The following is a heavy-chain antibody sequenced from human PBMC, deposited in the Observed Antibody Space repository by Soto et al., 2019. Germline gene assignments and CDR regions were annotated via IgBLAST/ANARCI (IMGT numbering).Heavy chain of an antibody. CDR1: GGLFSSYA. Sequence: QEQLVQSGAEVKRPGSSVKVSCKDSGGLFSSYAISWVRQAPGQGLEWMGGIIPVFGTPYYAQKLQGRVTIRADESTNTAYLELSSLTSGDTAMYYCARGDSPYVWFNEFWGPGSLVTVSS. CDR3: ARGDSPYVWFNEF. J-gene: IGHJ4*02. D-gene: IGHD3-16*01. V-gene: IGHV1-69*01. CDR2: IIPVFGTP.